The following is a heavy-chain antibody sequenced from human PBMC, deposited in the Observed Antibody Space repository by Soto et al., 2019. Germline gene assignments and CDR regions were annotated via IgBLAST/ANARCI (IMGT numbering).Heavy chain of an antibody. CDR3: AGDPPPQLGEKSGWFDP. D-gene: IGHD3-16*01. CDR1: GGSISSSNW. J-gene: IGHJ5*02. CDR2: IYHSGST. Sequence: QVQLQESGPGLVKPSGTLSLTCAVSGGSISSSNWWSWVRQPPGKGLEWIGAIYHSGSTNYNPSLKISVTISVDKSTNQFSLKLRSVTAADTAVYYCAGDPPPQLGEKSGWFDPWGQGTLVTVSS. V-gene: IGHV4-4*02.